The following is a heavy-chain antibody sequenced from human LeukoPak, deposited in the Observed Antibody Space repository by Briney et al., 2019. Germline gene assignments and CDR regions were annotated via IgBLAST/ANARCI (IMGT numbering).Heavy chain of an antibody. CDR1: GYTFASYD. CDR2: MNPNSGNT. D-gene: IGHD1-26*01. V-gene: IGHV1-8*01. J-gene: IGHJ4*02. CDR3: ARGRGSGSYYGY. Sequence: ASVKVSCKASGYTFASYDINWVRQATGQGLEWMGWMNPNSGNTGYAQKFQGRVTMTRNTSISTAYMELSSLRSENTAVYYCARGRGSGSYYGYWGQGTLVTVSS.